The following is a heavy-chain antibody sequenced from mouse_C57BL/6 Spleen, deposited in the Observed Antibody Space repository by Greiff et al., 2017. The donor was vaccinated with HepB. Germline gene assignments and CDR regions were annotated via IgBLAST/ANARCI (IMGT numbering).Heavy chain of an antibody. J-gene: IGHJ1*03. V-gene: IGHV7-3*01. D-gene: IGHD2-3*01. CDR1: GFTFTDYY. CDR3: ASYSGGYYVWYFDF. Sequence: EVKLVESGGGLVQPGGSLSLSCAASGFTFTDYYMSWVRQPPGKGLEWLGFIRNKANGYTTEYSASVKGRFTISRDNSQSILYLQMNALSAEDSSTYYCASYSGGYYVWYFDFWGTGTTVTVSS. CDR2: IRNKANGYTT.